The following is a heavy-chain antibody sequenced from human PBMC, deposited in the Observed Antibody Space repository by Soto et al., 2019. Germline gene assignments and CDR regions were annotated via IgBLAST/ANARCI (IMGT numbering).Heavy chain of an antibody. V-gene: IGHV4-59*08. CDR2: IHYSGST. CDR3: GRHRFAPAC. J-gene: IGHJ4*02. Sequence: SETLSLTCTVSGGSISNHYWSWIRQPPGKGLEYIGYIHYSGSTNYNPSLKSRVTISLDTSKNQFSLTLSSVAAADTAVYYCGRHRFAPACWGQGTLVPVSS. CDR1: GGSISNHY.